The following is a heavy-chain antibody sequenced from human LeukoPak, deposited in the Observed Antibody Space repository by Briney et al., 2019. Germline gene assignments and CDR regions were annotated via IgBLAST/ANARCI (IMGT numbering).Heavy chain of an antibody. V-gene: IGHV1-2*02. Sequence: GASVKVSCKASGYTFTGYYIHWVRQAPGQGLEWMGWINPNSGGTNYAQKFQGRVTMTRDTSISTAYMELSRLRSDDTAVYYCARVPQVGAMNWFDPWGQGTLVTVSS. CDR2: INPNSGGT. CDR3: ARVPQVGAMNWFDP. J-gene: IGHJ5*02. D-gene: IGHD2-2*01. CDR1: GYTFTGYY.